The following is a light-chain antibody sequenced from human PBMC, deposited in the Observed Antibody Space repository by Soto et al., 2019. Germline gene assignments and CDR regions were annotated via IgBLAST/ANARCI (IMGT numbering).Light chain of an antibody. CDR1: QSVSSN. J-gene: IGKJ2*01. CDR3: HQYNNWPPYT. Sequence: EIVMTQSPATLSVSPGEGATVSCRASQSVSSNLAWYQQKPGQAPRLLIYGASTRATGIPARFSGSGSGTEFTLTISSLQSEDFAVYYCHQYNNWPPYTFGQGTKLEIK. CDR2: GAS. V-gene: IGKV3-15*01.